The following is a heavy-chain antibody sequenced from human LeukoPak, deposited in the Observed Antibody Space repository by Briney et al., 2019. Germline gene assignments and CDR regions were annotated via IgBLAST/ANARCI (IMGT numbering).Heavy chain of an antibody. CDR3: SGGFGGDLLGYYFDS. J-gene: IGHJ4*02. CDR2: ISGGGMT. Sequence: GGSLRLSCVASGFTVSNSYMTWVRQTPGKGLEWVAFISGGGMTLYADSVKGRFTMSRDYSKDTLHLQMNSLRVTDTAVYYCSGGFGGDLLGYYFDSWGQGTQVIVSS. V-gene: IGHV3-53*01. D-gene: IGHD3-10*01. CDR1: GFTVSNSY.